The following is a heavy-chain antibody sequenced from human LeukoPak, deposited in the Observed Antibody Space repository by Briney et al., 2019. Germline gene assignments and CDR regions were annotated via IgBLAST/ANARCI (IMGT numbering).Heavy chain of an antibody. CDR2: INWNSGSI. Sequence: GGSLRLSCAASGFTFDDYAMHWVRQAPGKGLEWVSGINWNSGSIGYADSVKGRFTISRDNAKNSLYLQMNSLRAEDTALYHCAKGRGYSYGYLADYWGQGTLVTVSS. CDR1: GFTFDDYA. J-gene: IGHJ4*02. V-gene: IGHV3-9*01. CDR3: AKGRGYSYGYLADY. D-gene: IGHD5-18*01.